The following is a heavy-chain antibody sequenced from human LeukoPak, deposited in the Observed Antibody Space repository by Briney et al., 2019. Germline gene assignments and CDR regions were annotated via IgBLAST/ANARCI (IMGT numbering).Heavy chain of an antibody. J-gene: IGHJ6*03. V-gene: IGHV1-18*01. Sequence: ASVKVSCKASGYTFTSYGISWVRQAPGQGLEWMGWISAYNGNTNYAQKLQGRVTMTTDTSTSTAYMELRSLRSDDTAVYYCARVATPDNYYYYMDVWGKGTTVTISS. CDR1: GYTFTSYG. D-gene: IGHD5-12*01. CDR2: ISAYNGNT. CDR3: ARVATPDNYYYYMDV.